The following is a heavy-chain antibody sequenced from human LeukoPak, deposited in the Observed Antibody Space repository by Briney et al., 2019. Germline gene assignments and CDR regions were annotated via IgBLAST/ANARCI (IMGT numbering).Heavy chain of an antibody. CDR1: GFTFSSYS. CDR2: ISGCSGYK. D-gene: IGHD1-26*01. CDR3: ARSMSGSREL. V-gene: IGHV3-21*01. J-gene: IGHJ4*02. Sequence: GGSLRLSCTASGFTFSSYSMTWVRQAPGKGLEWVSCISGCSGYKYYADSLEGRFTISRDNAKNTLYLQMNSLSAEDTAMYYCARSMSGSRELWGQGTLVTVSP.